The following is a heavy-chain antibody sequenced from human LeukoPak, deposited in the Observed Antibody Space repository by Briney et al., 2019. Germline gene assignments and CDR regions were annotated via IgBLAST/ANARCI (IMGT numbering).Heavy chain of an antibody. D-gene: IGHD5-24*01. J-gene: IGHJ5*02. CDR2: IGEEKSGSWT. CDR1: GFALSNYP. CDR3: ARDSLGIWMATIS. V-gene: IGHV3-23*01. Sequence: GGSLRLSCAASGFALSNYPMGWVRQAPGKGLEWVSGIGEEKSGSWTKSADSVKGRFTISRDNSENTLYLQMNSLRAEDTAVYYCARDSLGIWMATISWGQGTLVTVSS.